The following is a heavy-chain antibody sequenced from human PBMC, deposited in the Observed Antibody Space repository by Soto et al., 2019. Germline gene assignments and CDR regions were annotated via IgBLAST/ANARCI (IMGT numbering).Heavy chain of an antibody. J-gene: IGHJ6*03. CDR3: GMFRGGAYHSYYMDV. D-gene: IGHD3-16*01. CDR1: GFSFSTYG. V-gene: IGHV3-23*01. CDR2: SGSGGST. Sequence: DVQLLESGGGLAQRGGSLKLTCAASGFSFSTYGMTWVRQAPGKGMELVSYSGSGGSTYYADSVKGRFTISRDNSKNALYLQMNSLRAEETAGFYCGMFRGGAYHSYYMDVWGNGTTVTVSS.